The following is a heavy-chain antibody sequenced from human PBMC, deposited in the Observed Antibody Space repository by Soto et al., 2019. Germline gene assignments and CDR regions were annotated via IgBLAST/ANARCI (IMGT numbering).Heavy chain of an antibody. CDR3: SRHLRKGEWFGFSYYYGMDV. J-gene: IGHJ6*02. V-gene: IGHV5-10-1*01. Sequence: PGESLKISCKGSGYSFTSYWISWVRQMPGKGLEWMGRIDPSDSYTNYSSSFQGHVTISADKSISTAYLQWSSLKASDTAMYYCSRHLRKGEWFGFSYYYGMDVWGQGTTVTVSS. D-gene: IGHD3-10*01. CDR1: GYSFTSYW. CDR2: IDPSDSYT.